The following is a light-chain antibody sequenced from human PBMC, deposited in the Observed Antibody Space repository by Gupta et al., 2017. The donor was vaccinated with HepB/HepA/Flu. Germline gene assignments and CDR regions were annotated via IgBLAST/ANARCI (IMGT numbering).Light chain of an antibody. V-gene: IGLV3-1*01. Sequence: SYEQTQPPSVSVSPGQRASITCSGVKLGDKYACWYQQQPGQSPVLVICQDSKRPSGIPERFSGSNSGNTATLTISGTQAMDEADYYCQAWDSSKHVVFGGGTKLTVL. J-gene: IGLJ2*01. CDR3: QAWDSSKHVV. CDR2: QDS. CDR1: KLGDKY.